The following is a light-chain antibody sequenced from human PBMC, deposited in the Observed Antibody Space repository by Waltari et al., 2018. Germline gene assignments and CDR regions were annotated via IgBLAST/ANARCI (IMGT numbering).Light chain of an antibody. CDR2: DVD. Sequence: QSALTQPASVSGSPGQSISISCTGTSSDVGGYNYVSWYQHHPGKVPKLMIYDVDKRLSGVSNRFSGSKSGNTASLTISGLQAEDEADYYCSSYTISSTYVFGSGSKVTVL. CDR1: SSDVGGYNY. J-gene: IGLJ1*01. V-gene: IGLV2-14*03. CDR3: SSYTISSTYV.